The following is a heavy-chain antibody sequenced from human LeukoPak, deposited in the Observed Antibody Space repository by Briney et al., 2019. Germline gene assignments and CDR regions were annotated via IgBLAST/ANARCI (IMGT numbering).Heavy chain of an antibody. Sequence: ASVKVSCRASGYTFSNYGFTWVRQAPGQGPEWMGWISVYSGNTKYAQNLQGRVTLTTDTSTTTGFMELRSLTSDDTAVYYCARGGYSYSHSYLDYWGQGTLVTVSS. J-gene: IGHJ4*02. CDR1: GYTFSNYG. CDR2: ISVYSGNT. CDR3: ARGGYSYSHSYLDY. D-gene: IGHD5-18*01. V-gene: IGHV1-18*01.